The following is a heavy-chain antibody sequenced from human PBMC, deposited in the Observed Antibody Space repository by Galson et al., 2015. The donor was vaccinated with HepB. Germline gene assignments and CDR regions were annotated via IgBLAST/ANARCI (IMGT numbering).Heavy chain of an antibody. CDR2: IYPGDSDT. Sequence: QSGAEVKKPGESLKISCKGSGYSFTSYWIGWVRQMPGKGLEWMGIIYPGDSDTRYSPSFQGQVTISADKSISTAYLQWSSPKASDTAMYYCARRRTGYYHIWAFDIWGQGTMVTVSS. J-gene: IGHJ3*02. CDR1: GYSFTSYW. D-gene: IGHD3/OR15-3a*01. CDR3: ARRRTGYYHIWAFDI. V-gene: IGHV5-51*01.